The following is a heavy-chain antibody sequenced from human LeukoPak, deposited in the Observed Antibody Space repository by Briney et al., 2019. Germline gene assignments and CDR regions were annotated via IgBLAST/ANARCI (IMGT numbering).Heavy chain of an antibody. D-gene: IGHD5-24*01. V-gene: IGHV5-51*01. CDR2: IYPGDSDT. Sequence: GESLKISCMTSGYDFTRNLIGWVRQMPGKGLEWMGVIYPGDSDTRYSPAFQGQVTISADKSRNVAYLQWSSLRASDTAMYYCARRGDVYNYAWYWGQGTLVILSS. CDR3: ARRGDVYNYAWY. CDR1: GYDFTRNL. J-gene: IGHJ4*02.